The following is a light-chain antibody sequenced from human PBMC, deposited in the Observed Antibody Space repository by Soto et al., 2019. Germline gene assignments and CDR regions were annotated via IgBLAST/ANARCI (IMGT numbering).Light chain of an antibody. CDR1: TSNIGIKF. J-gene: IGLJ3*02. Sequence: QSVLTQAPSVFAATGPRVTISCSGTTSNIGIKFVSWYQKVPGTAHKLLIYDDDKRPSGIPDRFSGSKSGTSATLGITVLQTGDEADYYCGTWYSSLSAVVFGGGTKLTVL. CDR2: DDD. CDR3: GTWYSSLSAVV. V-gene: IGLV1-51*01.